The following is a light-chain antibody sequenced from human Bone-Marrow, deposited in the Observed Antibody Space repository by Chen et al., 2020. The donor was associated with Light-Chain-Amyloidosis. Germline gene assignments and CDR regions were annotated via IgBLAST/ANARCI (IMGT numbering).Light chain of an antibody. CDR3: QSADSSGTYEVI. CDR2: RDT. CDR1: DLPTKY. J-gene: IGLJ2*01. Sequence: SYELTQPPSVSVSPGQTARITCSGDDLPTKYAYWYQQKPGQAPVLVIHRDTERPSGISERFCGSSSGTTATLTISGVRAEDEADYHCQSADSSGTYEVIFGGGTNLTVL. V-gene: IGLV3-25*03.